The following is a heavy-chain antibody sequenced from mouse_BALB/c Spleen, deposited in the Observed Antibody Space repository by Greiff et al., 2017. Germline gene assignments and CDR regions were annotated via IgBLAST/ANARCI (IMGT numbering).Heavy chain of an antibody. D-gene: IGHD1-1*01. J-gene: IGHJ3*01. CDR3: ARSSDYYGSSWFAY. CDR2: INPYNDGT. Sequence: EVQLQQSGPELVKPGASVKMSCKASGYTFTSYVMHWVKQKPGQGLEWIGYINPYNDGTKYNEKFKGKATLTSDKSSSTAYMELSSLTSEDSAVYYCARSSDYYGSSWFAYWGQGTLVTVSA. V-gene: IGHV1-14*01. CDR1: GYTFTSYV.